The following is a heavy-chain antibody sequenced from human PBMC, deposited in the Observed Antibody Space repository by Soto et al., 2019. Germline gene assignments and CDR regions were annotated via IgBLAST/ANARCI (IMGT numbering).Heavy chain of an antibody. D-gene: IGHD2-21*02. CDR1: GFTFSSYG. Sequence: QVQLVESGGGVVQPGRSLRLSCAASGFTFSSYGMHWVRQAPGKGLEWVAVISYDGSNKYYADSVKGRFTISRDNSKNTLYLQMNSLRAEDTAVYYCAKGGGLLCPWSFDYWGQGTLVTVSS. J-gene: IGHJ4*02. CDR3: AKGGGLLCPWSFDY. V-gene: IGHV3-30*18. CDR2: ISYDGSNK.